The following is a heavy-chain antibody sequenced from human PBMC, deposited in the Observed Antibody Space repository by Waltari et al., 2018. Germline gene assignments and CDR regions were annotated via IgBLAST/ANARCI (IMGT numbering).Heavy chain of an antibody. D-gene: IGHD3-9*01. V-gene: IGHV4-38-2*01. CDR2: IYHSGTT. J-gene: IGHJ5*01. Sequence: QVLLQESGPGLVKPSETLSLTCAVSGYSISSGYYWGWVRPPPGKGLEWVGSIYHSGTTYDNASLKSRVTISVDTSKNQFSLNLSSVTAADTAVYYCARHDSYYDVLTGYYRNWFDSWGQGTLVTVSS. CDR1: GYSISSGYY. CDR3: ARHDSYYDVLTGYYRNWFDS.